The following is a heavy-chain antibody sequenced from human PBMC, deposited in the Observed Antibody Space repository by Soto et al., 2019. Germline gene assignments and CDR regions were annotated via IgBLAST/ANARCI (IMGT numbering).Heavy chain of an antibody. CDR1: GFTVSSNY. D-gene: IGHD5-12*01. CDR2: IYSGGST. CDR3: ASSPGWATDAFDI. J-gene: IGHJ3*02. V-gene: IGHV3-53*04. Sequence: GGSLRLCCAASGFTVSSNYMSWVRQAPGKGLEWVSVIYSGGSTYYADSVKGRFTISRHNSKNTLYLQMNSLRAEDTAVYYCASSPGWATDAFDIWGQGTMVTVSS.